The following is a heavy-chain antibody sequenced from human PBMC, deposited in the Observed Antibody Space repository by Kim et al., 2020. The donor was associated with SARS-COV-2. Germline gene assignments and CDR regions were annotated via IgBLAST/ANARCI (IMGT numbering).Heavy chain of an antibody. Sequence: SETLSLTCIVSSDSFSAYYWSWIRQIPGKRLEWIGYIFYSGGTNYNPSLKSRATISWDTSRNQFSLDLTSVTQADTAVYYCARSEGRASWHQFDYWVQG. CDR2: IFYSGGT. V-gene: IGHV4-59*01. CDR3: ARSEGRASWHQFDY. J-gene: IGHJ4*02. CDR1: SDSFSAYY.